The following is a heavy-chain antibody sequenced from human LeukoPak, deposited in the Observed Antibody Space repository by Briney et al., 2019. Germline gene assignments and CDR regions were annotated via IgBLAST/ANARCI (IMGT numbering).Heavy chain of an antibody. CDR3: ARDVTGNDAFDI. J-gene: IGHJ3*02. D-gene: IGHD1-20*01. CDR2: IYNSGST. CDR1: GASINTYY. Sequence: SETLSLTCTVSGASINTYYWSWIRQPPGKGLEWIGFIYNSGSTIYNPSLSGRVTISVDTSKNRFSLKLTSVTAADTAVYYCARDVTGNDAFDIWGQGTMVTVSS. V-gene: IGHV4-59*01.